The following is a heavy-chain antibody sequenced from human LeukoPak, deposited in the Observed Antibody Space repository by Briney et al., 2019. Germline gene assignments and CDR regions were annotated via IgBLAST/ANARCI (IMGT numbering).Heavy chain of an antibody. V-gene: IGHV3-48*04. CDR2: ISSSSSTI. J-gene: IGHJ3*02. CDR3: ARVAGMSLVADI. D-gene: IGHD2-8*02. Sequence: GGSLRLSCAASGFTFSSYSMNWVRQAPGQGLEWVSYISSSSSTIYYADSVKGRFTISRDNAKNSLYLQMNSLRAEDTAVYYCARVAGMSLVADIWGQGTMVTVSS. CDR1: GFTFSSYS.